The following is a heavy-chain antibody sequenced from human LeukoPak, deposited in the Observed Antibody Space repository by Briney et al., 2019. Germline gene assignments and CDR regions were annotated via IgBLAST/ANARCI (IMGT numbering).Heavy chain of an antibody. Sequence: SQRLYGASTEFTFDEYAMHWVRQVPGNGLEWVSGISWISGSIGYADSVKGRFHISRDNAEKSLYLQMNSLRAEDMALYYWAKDGGSYSDYMDVWGKGTTVSVPS. D-gene: IGHD1-26*01. J-gene: IGHJ6*03. V-gene: IGHV3-9*03. CDR3: AKDGGSYSDYMDV. CDR2: ISWISGSI. CDR1: EFTFDEYA.